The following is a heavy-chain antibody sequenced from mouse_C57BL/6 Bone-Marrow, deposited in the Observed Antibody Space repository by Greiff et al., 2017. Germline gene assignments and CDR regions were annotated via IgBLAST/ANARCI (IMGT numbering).Heavy chain of an antibody. J-gene: IGHJ3*01. CDR3: TRGYYYYGSPWFAY. CDR1: GYTFTDYE. Sequence: PVKQSGAELVRPGASVTLSCKASGYTFTDYEMHWVKQTPVHGLEWIGAIDPETGGTAYNQKFKGKAILTADKSSSTAYMELRSLTSEDSAVYYCTRGYYYYGSPWFAYWGQGTLVTVSA. V-gene: IGHV1-15*01. D-gene: IGHD1-1*01. CDR2: IDPETGGT.